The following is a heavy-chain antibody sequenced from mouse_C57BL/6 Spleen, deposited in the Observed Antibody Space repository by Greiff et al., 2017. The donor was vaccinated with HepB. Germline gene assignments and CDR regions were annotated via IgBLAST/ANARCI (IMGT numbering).Heavy chain of an antibody. CDR3: ARESNYDYFDY. Sequence: EVQLQQSGPGLVKPSQSLSLTCSVTGYSITSGYYWNWIRQFPGNKLEWMGYISYDGSNNYNPSLKNRISITRDTSKNQFFLKLNSVTTEDTATYYCARESNYDYFDYWGQGTTRTVSS. J-gene: IGHJ2*01. V-gene: IGHV3-6*01. CDR2: ISYDGSN. CDR1: GYSITSGYY. D-gene: IGHD2-5*01.